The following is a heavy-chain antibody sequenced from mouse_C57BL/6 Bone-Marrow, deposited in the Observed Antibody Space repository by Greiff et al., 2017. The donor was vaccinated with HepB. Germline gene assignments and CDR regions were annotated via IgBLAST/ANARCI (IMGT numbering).Heavy chain of an antibody. CDR3: AREGGSTMITTYYFDY. CDR1: GYTFTSYW. D-gene: IGHD2-4*01. CDR2: IDPSDSYT. Sequence: QVQLQQPGAELVMPGASVKLSCKASGYTFTSYWMHWVKQRPGQALEWIGEIDPSDSYTNYNQKFKGKSTLTVDKSSSTAYMQLSSLTSEDSAVYYCAREGGSTMITTYYFDYWGQGTTLTVSS. J-gene: IGHJ2*01. V-gene: IGHV1-69*01.